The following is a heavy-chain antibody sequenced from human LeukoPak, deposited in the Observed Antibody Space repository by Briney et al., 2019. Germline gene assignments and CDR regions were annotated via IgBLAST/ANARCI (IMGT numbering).Heavy chain of an antibody. D-gene: IGHD2-2*01. CDR1: GGSLSGYY. V-gene: IGHV4-34*01. Sequence: PSETLSLTCAVYGGSLSGYYWSWIRQPPGKGLEWIGEIDHSGSTNYNPSLESRVTISVDTSKNQFSLKLSSVTAADTAVYYCARDVCSSTSCYATNLGQGTLVTVSS. J-gene: IGHJ4*02. CDR2: IDHSGST. CDR3: ARDVCSSTSCYATN.